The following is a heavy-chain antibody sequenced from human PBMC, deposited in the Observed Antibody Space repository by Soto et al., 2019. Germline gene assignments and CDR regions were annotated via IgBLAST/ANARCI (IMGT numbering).Heavy chain of an antibody. CDR3: ARNIAVARFDAFDI. Sequence: SETLSLTCTVSGGSISSSSYYWGWIRQPPGKGLEWIGSIYYSGSTYYNPSLKSRVTISVDTSKNQSSLKLSSVTAADTAVYYCARNIAVARFDAFDIWGQGTMVTVSS. D-gene: IGHD6-19*01. V-gene: IGHV4-39*01. CDR1: GGSISSSSYY. J-gene: IGHJ3*02. CDR2: IYYSGST.